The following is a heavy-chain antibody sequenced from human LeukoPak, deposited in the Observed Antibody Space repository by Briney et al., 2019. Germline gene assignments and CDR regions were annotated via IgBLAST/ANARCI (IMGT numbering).Heavy chain of an antibody. D-gene: IGHD3-3*01. Sequence: PGGSLRLSCAASGFTFSNAWMNWVRQAPGKGLEWVGRIKSKTDGGTTDYAAPVKGRFTISRDDSKNTLYLQMDSLKTEDTAVYYCTTLRFLEWLPSSWGQGTLVTVSS. V-gene: IGHV3-15*07. J-gene: IGHJ4*02. CDR3: TTLRFLEWLPSS. CDR1: GFTFSNAW. CDR2: IKSKTDGGTT.